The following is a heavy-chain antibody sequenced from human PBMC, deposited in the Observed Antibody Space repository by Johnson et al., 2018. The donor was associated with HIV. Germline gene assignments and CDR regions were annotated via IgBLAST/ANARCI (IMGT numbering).Heavy chain of an antibody. J-gene: IGHJ3*02. CDR1: GFTFSSYG. Sequence: QVQLVESGGGLVKPGGSLRLSCAASGFTFSSYGMHWVRQAPGKGLEWVAVIWYDGSNKYYADSVKGRFTISRDNSKNTLYLHMISLRVEDTAVYYCAKCRDYDSGGCSNAFDIWGQGTMVTVSS. V-gene: IGHV3-33*08. CDR2: IWYDGSNK. D-gene: IGHD3-22*01. CDR3: AKCRDYDSGGCSNAFDI.